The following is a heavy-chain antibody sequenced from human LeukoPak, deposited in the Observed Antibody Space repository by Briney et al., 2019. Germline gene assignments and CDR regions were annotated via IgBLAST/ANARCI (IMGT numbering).Heavy chain of an antibody. CDR1: GFTFNSYS. Sequence: PGGSLRLSCAASGFTFNSYSMNWFRQAPGKGLEWVSSISSSSRFIYYADSVKGRFTISRDNAKNSMYLLMNSLRVEDTAVYYCVRDVLYYYGAERLFWFDPWGQGTLVTVSS. V-gene: IGHV3-21*01. D-gene: IGHD3-10*01. J-gene: IGHJ5*02. CDR3: VRDVLYYYGAERLFWFDP. CDR2: ISSSSRFI.